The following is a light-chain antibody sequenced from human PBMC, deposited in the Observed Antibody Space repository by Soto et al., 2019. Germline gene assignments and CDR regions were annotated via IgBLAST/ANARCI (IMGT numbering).Light chain of an antibody. CDR3: QQSYSYSTPPT. J-gene: IGKJ1*01. Sequence: DIQMTQSPSSLSASVGDRVIITCRASQSIGSYLNWYQQRPGKAPKLLIYAASSLQSGVPSRFSGSGSGTDVTHTISSLQPEDFATYSWQQSYSYSTPPTFGQGTKVEIK. CDR2: AAS. CDR1: QSIGSY. V-gene: IGKV1-39*01.